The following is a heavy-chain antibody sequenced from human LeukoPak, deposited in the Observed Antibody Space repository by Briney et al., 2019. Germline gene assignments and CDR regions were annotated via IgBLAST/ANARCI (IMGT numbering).Heavy chain of an antibody. Sequence: GGSLRLSCAASGFTFSSYAMSWVRQAPGKGLEWVSAISGSGGSTYYADSVKGWFTISRDNSKNTLYLQMNSLRAEDTAVYYCAKAGAWVAAAGMFHWGQGTLVTASS. CDR2: ISGSGGST. CDR3: AKAGAWVAAAGMFH. D-gene: IGHD6-13*01. V-gene: IGHV3-23*01. J-gene: IGHJ4*02. CDR1: GFTFSSYA.